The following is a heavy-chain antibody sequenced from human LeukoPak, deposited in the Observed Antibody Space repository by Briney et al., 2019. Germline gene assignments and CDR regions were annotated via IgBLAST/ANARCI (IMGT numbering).Heavy chain of an antibody. Sequence: SETLSLTCTVSDYSISSGYFWTWIRQPPGKGLEWIGSIFHTGSSYYNPSLKSPVAISVDTSKDQFSLELSSVTAADTAVYYCARDLGLTISDNWFDPWGQGTLVTVSS. CDR3: ARDLGLTISDNWFDP. V-gene: IGHV4-38-2*02. J-gene: IGHJ5*02. CDR2: IFHTGSS. D-gene: IGHD3-3*01. CDR1: DYSISSGYF.